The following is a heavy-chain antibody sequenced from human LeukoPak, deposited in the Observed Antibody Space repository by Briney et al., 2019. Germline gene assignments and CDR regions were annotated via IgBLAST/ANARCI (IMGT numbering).Heavy chain of an antibody. J-gene: IGHJ4*02. CDR1: GFTFDDYA. CDR2: ISGDGGST. V-gene: IGHV3-43*02. Sequence: GGSLRLPCAASGFTFDDYAMHWVRQAPGKGLEWVSLISGDGGSTYYADSVKGRFTISRDNAKNSLYLQMNSLRAEDMALYYCAKGSSGWYYYFDYWRQGTLVTVSS. CDR3: AKGSSGWYYYFDY. D-gene: IGHD6-19*01.